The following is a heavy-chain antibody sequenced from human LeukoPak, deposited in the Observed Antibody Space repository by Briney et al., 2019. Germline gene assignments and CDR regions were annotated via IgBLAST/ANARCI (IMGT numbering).Heavy chain of an antibody. D-gene: IGHD2-21*02. CDR1: GFTFSSYA. CDR2: ISGSGGST. CDR3: AKDGGAYCGGDCFFNY. Sequence: GGSLRLSCAASGFTFSSYAMSWVRQAPGKGLGWVSAISGSGGSTYYADSVKGRFTISRDNSKNTLYLQMNSLRAEDTAVYYCAKDGGAYCGGDCFFNYWGQGTLVTVSS. J-gene: IGHJ4*02. V-gene: IGHV3-23*01.